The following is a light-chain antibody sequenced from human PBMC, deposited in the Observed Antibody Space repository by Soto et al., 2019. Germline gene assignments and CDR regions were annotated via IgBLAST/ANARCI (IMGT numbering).Light chain of an antibody. CDR2: EDS. CDR3: QSYRNFSWT. Sequence: IQMTESPSTLSASVGDRFTITCLASQSISSWLAWYQQKKGQAPKVLIYEDSTLESGIPSRFSASGYGTEFNLTINSLQPDDFATYYCQSYRNFSWTFGQGTKVDIK. CDR1: QSISSW. V-gene: IGKV1-5*01. J-gene: IGKJ1*01.